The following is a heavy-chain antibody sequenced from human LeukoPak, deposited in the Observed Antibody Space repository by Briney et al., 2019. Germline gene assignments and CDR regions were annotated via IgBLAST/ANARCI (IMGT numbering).Heavy chain of an antibody. V-gene: IGHV4-39*01. CDR1: GGSISSSSYY. CDR3: ARSDDYGDYNMAAFDI. Sequence: PSETLSLTCPVSGGSISSSSYYWGWIRQPPGKGLEWIGSIYYSGSTYYNPSLKSRVTISVDTSKNQCSLKLSSVTAADTAVYYCARSDDYGDYNMAAFDIWGQGTMVTVSS. CDR2: IYYSGST. J-gene: IGHJ3*02. D-gene: IGHD4-17*01.